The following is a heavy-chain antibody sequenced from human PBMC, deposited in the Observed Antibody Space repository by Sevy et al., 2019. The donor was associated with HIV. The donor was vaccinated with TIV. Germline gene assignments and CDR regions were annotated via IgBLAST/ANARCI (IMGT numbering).Heavy chain of an antibody. CDR3: AREEDYDYVWGSYRRGGAFDI. CDR2: ISSSSYI. J-gene: IGHJ3*02. Sequence: GGSLRLSCAASGFTFSSYSMNWVRQAPGKGLEWVSSISSSSYIYYADSVKGRFTISRDNAKNSLYLQMNSLRAEDTVVYYCAREEDYDYVWGSYRRGGAFDIWGQGTMVTVSS. V-gene: IGHV3-21*01. CDR1: GFTFSSYS. D-gene: IGHD3-16*02.